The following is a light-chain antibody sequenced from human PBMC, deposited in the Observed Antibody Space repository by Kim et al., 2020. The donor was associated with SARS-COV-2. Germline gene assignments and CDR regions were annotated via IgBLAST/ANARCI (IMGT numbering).Light chain of an antibody. CDR2: GAS. CDR3: QQSDNTRT. CDR1: RSIRSY. J-gene: IGKJ1*01. V-gene: IGKV1-39*01. Sequence: IQMTQSPSSLSASVGDRVTITCRASRSIRSYLSWFQQKPGKAPKLLICGASSLQSGVPSRFSGSGSGTDFTLTISSLQPEDFATYYCQQSDNTRTFGQGTKVDIK.